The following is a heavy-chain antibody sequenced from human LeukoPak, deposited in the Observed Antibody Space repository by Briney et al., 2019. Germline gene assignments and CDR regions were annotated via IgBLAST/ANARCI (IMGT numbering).Heavy chain of an antibody. D-gene: IGHD4/OR15-4a*01. V-gene: IGHV4-39*07. CDR1: GGSISSGSYY. J-gene: IGHJ6*02. Sequence: SETLSLTCTVSGGSISSGSYYWGWIRQAPGKGLEWIGNIYYSGTTYYNPSLRSRITISIDTSKNQFSLKLSSVAAADTAMYYCASFLTYGDTRVFHGMDVWGQGTTVTVSS. CDR3: ASFLTYGDTRVFHGMDV. CDR2: IYYSGTT.